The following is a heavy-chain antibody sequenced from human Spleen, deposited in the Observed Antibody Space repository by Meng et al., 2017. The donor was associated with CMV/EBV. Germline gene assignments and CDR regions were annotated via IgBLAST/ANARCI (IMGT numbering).Heavy chain of an antibody. Sequence: GGSLKISCAASGFTFSSYSMNWVRQAPGKGLEWVSSISSSSSYIYYADSVKGRFTISRDNAKNSLYLQMNSLRAEDTAVYYCARVGYYYYYGMDVWGQGTTVTVSS. CDR3: ARVGYYYYYGMDV. CDR2: ISSSSSYI. D-gene: IGHD3-16*01. V-gene: IGHV3-21*01. J-gene: IGHJ6*02. CDR1: GFTFSSYS.